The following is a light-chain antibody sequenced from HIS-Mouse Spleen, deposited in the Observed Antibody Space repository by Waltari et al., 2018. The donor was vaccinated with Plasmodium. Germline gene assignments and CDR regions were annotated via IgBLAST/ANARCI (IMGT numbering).Light chain of an antibody. J-gene: IGLJ2*01. V-gene: IGLV3-9*01. CDR1: NIASKY. CDR3: QVWDSSTVV. Sequence: SYDLTQPLSVSVALGQTARITSGGNNIASKYVHWYQEKPGQAPVLVIYRDSNRPSGIPERFSGSNSGNTATLTISRAQAGDEADYYCQVWDSSTVVFGGGTKLTVL. CDR2: RDS.